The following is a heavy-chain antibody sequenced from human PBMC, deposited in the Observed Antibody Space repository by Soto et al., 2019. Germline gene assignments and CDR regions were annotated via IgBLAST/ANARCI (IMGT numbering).Heavy chain of an antibody. D-gene: IGHD5-18*01. CDR2: INHSGST. CDR1: GGSFSGYY. CDR3: ARELYSSDAFDI. Sequence: QVQLQQWGAGLLKPSETLSLTCAVYGGSFSGYYWSWIRQPPGKGLEWIGEINHSGSTNYNPSLKSRVTISVDTSKNKFSLKLSSVTAADPAVYYCARELYSSDAFDIWGQGTMVTVSS. V-gene: IGHV4-34*01. J-gene: IGHJ3*02.